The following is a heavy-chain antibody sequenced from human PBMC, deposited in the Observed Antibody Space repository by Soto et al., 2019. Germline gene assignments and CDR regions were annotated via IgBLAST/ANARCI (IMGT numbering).Heavy chain of an antibody. Sequence: TGGSLRLSCAASGFTFSSYGMHWVRQAPGKGLEWVVVIWYDGSNKYYADSVKGRFTISRDNSKNTLYLQMNSLRAEDTAVYYCARDRAVVVVAATLDYWGQGTLVTVSS. V-gene: IGHV3-33*01. CDR3: ARDRAVVVVAATLDY. CDR2: IWYDGSNK. CDR1: GFTFSSYG. J-gene: IGHJ4*02. D-gene: IGHD2-15*01.